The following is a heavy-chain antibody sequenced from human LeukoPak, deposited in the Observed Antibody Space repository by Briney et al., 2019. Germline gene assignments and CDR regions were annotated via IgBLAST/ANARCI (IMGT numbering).Heavy chain of an antibody. CDR1: GFTFSHYG. CDR2: IRYDGSNK. V-gene: IGHV3-30*02. Sequence: GGSLRLSCAASGFTFSHYGMYWVRQAPGKGLEWVAFIRYDGSNKYHANSVKGRFTISRDDSRNTLYLQMNSLRAEDTAIYYCAKDGDTIYFDLDYWGQGTLITVSS. J-gene: IGHJ4*02. D-gene: IGHD3-3*01. CDR3: AKDGDTIYFDLDY.